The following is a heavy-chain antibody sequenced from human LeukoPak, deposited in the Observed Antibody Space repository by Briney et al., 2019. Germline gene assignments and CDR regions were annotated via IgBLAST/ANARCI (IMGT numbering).Heavy chain of an antibody. Sequence: GGSLRLSCAASGFTFSSYWMHWVRQVPGKGLVWVSRINTDGSGTNYVDSVKGRSTMSRDNAKNTLYLHMNSLRVEDTAVYYCARAYWGSYRYTTPDFDYWGQGTLVTVSS. V-gene: IGHV3-74*01. J-gene: IGHJ4*02. D-gene: IGHD3-16*02. CDR1: GFTFSSYW. CDR2: INTDGSGT. CDR3: ARAYWGSYRYTTPDFDY.